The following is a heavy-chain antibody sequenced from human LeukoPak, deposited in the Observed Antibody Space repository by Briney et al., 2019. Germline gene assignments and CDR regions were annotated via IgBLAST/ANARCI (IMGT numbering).Heavy chain of an antibody. CDR2: ISWNSGSI. Sequence: GGSLRLSCAASGFTFDDYAMHWVRQAPGKGLEWVSGISWNSGSIGYADSVKGRFTISRDNAKYSLHLQMNSLRAEDTALYYCAKDSSGFPSYFDDWGQGTLVTVSS. D-gene: IGHD6-19*01. CDR1: GFTFDDYA. CDR3: AKDSSGFPSYFDD. V-gene: IGHV3-9*01. J-gene: IGHJ4*02.